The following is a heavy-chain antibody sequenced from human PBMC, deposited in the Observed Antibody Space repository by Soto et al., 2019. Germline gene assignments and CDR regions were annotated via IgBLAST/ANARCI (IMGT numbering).Heavy chain of an antibody. CDR1: GFTFTRYS. CDR3: ARGSEDLTSNFDY. J-gene: IGHJ4*02. V-gene: IGHV3-21*06. Sequence: GGSLRLSCAASGFTFTRYSMNWVRQAPGKGLEWVSSISSTTNYIYYGDSMKGRFTISRDNAKNSLYLEMNSLRAEDTAVYYCARGSEDLTSNFDYWGQGTLVTVSS. CDR2: ISSTTNYI.